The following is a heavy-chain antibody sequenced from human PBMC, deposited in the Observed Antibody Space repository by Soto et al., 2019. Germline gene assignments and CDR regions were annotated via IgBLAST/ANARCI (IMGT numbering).Heavy chain of an antibody. CDR1: GFTFTRYS. CDR3: ARGSEDLTSNFDY. J-gene: IGHJ4*02. V-gene: IGHV3-21*06. Sequence: GGSLRLSCAASGFTFTRYSMNWVRQAPGKGLEWVSSISSTTNYIYYGDSMKGRFTISRDNAKNSLYLEMNSLRAEDTAVYYCARGSEDLTSNFDYWGQGTLVTVSS. CDR2: ISSTTNYI.